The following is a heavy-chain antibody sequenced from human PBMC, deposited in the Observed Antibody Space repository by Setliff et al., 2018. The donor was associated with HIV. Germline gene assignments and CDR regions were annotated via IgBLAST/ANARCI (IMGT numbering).Heavy chain of an antibody. CDR2: IIPFFGAP. V-gene: IGHV1-69*01. J-gene: IGHJ4*02. CDR1: GGTFSNYA. CDR3: ALRGYYYDSSGYYC. Sequence: KVSCKASGGTFSNYAISWVRQAPGQGLEWMGGIIPFFGAPNYAQNFQGRVTITADESTSTANMELSSLRSEDTAVYFCALRGYYYDSSGYYCWGQGTVVTVSS. D-gene: IGHD3-22*01.